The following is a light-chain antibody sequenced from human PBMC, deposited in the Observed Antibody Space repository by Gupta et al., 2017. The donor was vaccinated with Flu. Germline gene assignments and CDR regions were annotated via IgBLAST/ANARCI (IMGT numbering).Light chain of an antibody. CDR2: DAS. Sequence: EIVLTQSPATLPLSPGERATLSCRASQSVSSYLAWYQQKPGQAPRLLIYDASNRATGIPARFSGSGSGTDFTLTISSLEPEDFAVYYCQQRSNYTFGQGTRLEIK. J-gene: IGKJ5*01. V-gene: IGKV3-11*01. CDR1: QSVSSY. CDR3: QQRSNYT.